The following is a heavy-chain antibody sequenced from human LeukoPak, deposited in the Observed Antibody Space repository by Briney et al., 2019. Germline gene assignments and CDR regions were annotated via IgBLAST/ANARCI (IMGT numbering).Heavy chain of an antibody. CDR2: IYYSGST. CDR1: GASISNYY. CDR3: ARLVVVPAAMEYYFDY. V-gene: IGHV4-59*12. D-gene: IGHD2-2*01. Sequence: TSETLSLTFTVSGASISNYYWSWIRQPPGKGLEWIGYIYYSGSTNYNPSLKSRVTMSLDTSKNQFSLKLSSVTAADTAVYYCARLVVVPAAMEYYFDYWGQGTLVTVSS. J-gene: IGHJ4*02.